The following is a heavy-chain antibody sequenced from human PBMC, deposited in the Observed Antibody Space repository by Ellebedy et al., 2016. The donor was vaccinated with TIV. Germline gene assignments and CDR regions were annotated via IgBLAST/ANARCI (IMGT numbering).Heavy chain of an antibody. CDR1: GYTFADYY. D-gene: IGHD2-2*01. V-gene: IGHV1-2*02. CDR3: ARSTSMVVVVPTTWGHGMDV. CDR2: INPKSGDT. Sequence: AASVKVSCKASGYTFADYYMHWVRQAPGQGLECMGWINPKSGDTYYAQNLQGRVTMTRDTSISTAYMELSGLRSDDTAVYYCARSTSMVVVVPTTWGHGMDVWGQGTTVTVSS. J-gene: IGHJ6*02.